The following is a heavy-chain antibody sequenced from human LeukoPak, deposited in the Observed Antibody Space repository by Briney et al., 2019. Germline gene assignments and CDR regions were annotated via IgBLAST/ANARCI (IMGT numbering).Heavy chain of an antibody. J-gene: IGHJ4*02. V-gene: IGHV3-23*01. Sequence: GGSLRLSCAASGFTFSSYAMSWVRQAPGKGLEWVSAISGSGGSTYYADSVKGRFTISRDNSKNTLYLQMHSLRAEDTAVYYCAKDSIPTIYYFDYWGQGTLVTVSS. CDR1: GFTFSSYA. CDR2: ISGSGGST. CDR3: AKDSIPTIYYFDY. D-gene: IGHD3-3*02.